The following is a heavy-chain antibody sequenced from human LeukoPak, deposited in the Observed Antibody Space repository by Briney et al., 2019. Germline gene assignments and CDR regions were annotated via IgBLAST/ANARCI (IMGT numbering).Heavy chain of an antibody. CDR3: AKSVWLAGYFDY. D-gene: IGHD6-19*01. CDR2: ISGSGGST. CDR1: GLTFSSYA. J-gene: IGHJ4*02. Sequence: GGSLRLSCAASGLTFSSYAMSWVRQAPGKGLEWVSAISGSGGSTYYADSVKGRFTISRDNSKNTLYLQMNSLRAEDTAVYYCAKSVWLAGYFDYWGQGTLVTVSS. V-gene: IGHV3-23*01.